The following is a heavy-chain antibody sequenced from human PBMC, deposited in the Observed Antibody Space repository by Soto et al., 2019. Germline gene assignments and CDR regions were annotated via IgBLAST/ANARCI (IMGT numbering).Heavy chain of an antibody. J-gene: IGHJ5*02. CDR2: IDWDDDK. CDR3: AKTGTDGSWFDP. V-gene: IGHV2-70*04. CDR1: GFSLSTSGMR. Sequence: SGPTLANPTQPLTLTCTFSGFSLSTSGMRVSWIRQPPGKALEWLARIDWDDDKYYSTSLRTRLTISKDTSKNQVVLTMTNMDPVDTATYYCAKTGTDGSWFDPWGQGTLVTVSS. D-gene: IGHD1-1*01.